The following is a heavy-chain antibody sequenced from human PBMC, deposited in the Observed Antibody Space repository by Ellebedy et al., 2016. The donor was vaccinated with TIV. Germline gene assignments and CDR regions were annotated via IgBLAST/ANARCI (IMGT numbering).Heavy chain of an antibody. Sequence: ASVKVSCXASGYTFTSYDINWVRQATGQGLEWMGCMNPNSGNTGYAQKFQGRVTMTRNTSISTAYMELSSLRSDDTAVYYCARFWRRQQMKQGMDVWGQGTTATVSS. V-gene: IGHV1-8*01. J-gene: IGHJ6*02. CDR2: MNPNSGNT. CDR1: GYTFTSYD. CDR3: ARFWRRQQMKQGMDV. D-gene: IGHD3-3*01.